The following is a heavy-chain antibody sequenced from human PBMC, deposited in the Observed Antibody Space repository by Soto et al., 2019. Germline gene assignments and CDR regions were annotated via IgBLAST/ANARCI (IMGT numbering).Heavy chain of an antibody. CDR1: GYTFTSYG. Sequence: QVQLVQSGAEVKKPGASVKVSCKASGYTFTSYGISRVRQAPGQGLEWMGWISAYNGNTNYAQKLQGRVTMTTDTXXXXXXXXXXXXXXXXXXXXXXARDPGFRSDYWGQGTLVTVSS. V-gene: IGHV1-18*01. CDR3: ARDPGFRSDY. CDR2: ISAYNGNT. D-gene: IGHD3-9*01. J-gene: IGHJ4*02.